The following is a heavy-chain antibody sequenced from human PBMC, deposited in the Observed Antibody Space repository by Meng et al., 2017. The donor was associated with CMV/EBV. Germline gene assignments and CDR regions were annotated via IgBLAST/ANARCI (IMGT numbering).Heavy chain of an antibody. J-gene: IGHJ4*02. Sequence: SQTLSLTCGIYGGSLSGYYWSWIRQTPGKGLEWIGEIRHSGDITNYNPSLKSRVTISIDTSKKQFSLKLSAVTAADTAVYYCARQYSSSYYSDYWVQGTLVTVSS. CDR2: IRHSGDIT. CDR3: ARQYSSSYYSDY. CDR1: GGSLSGYY. V-gene: IGHV4-34*01. D-gene: IGHD6-6*01.